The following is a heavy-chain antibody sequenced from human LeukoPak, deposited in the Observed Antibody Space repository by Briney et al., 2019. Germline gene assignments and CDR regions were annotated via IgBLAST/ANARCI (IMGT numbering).Heavy chain of an antibody. V-gene: IGHV6-1*01. CDR1: GDSVSTNSGV. Sequence: SQTLSLTCALSGDSVSTNSGVWNWIRQSPSRGLEWLGRTYYRSKWYYEYAVSVKSRITISPDTSKNQFSLQLTSVTPEDTAVYYCARGIAVAGAPSHDYWGQGTLVTVSS. D-gene: IGHD6-19*01. J-gene: IGHJ4*02. CDR2: TYYRSKWYY. CDR3: ARGIAVAGAPSHDY.